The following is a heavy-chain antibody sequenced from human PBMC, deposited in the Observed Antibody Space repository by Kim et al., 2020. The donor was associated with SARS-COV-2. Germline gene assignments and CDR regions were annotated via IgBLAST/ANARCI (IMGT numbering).Heavy chain of an antibody. Sequence: GGSLRLSCAASGFTFSSYAMSWVRQAPGKGLEWVSAISGSGGSTYYADSVKGRFTISRDNSKNTLYLQMNSLRAEDTAVYYCAKASYDYVWGSYRRYYFDYWGQGTLVTVSS. D-gene: IGHD3-16*02. J-gene: IGHJ4*02. CDR3: AKASYDYVWGSYRRYYFDY. CDR2: ISGSGGST. CDR1: GFTFSSYA. V-gene: IGHV3-23*01.